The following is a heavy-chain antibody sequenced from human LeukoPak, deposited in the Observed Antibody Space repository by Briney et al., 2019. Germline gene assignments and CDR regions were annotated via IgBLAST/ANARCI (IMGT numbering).Heavy chain of an antibody. CDR1: GGSISSYY. J-gene: IGHJ3*02. CDR2: IYYSGST. CDR3: ARDGAPYYYDSSGYYHDAFDT. V-gene: IGHV4-59*01. D-gene: IGHD3-22*01. Sequence: PSETLSLTCTVSGGSISSYYWSWIRQRPGKGLEWIGYIYYSGSTNYNPSLNSRVTISVDTSKNQFSLKLSSVTAADTAVYYCARDGAPYYYDSSGYYHDAFDTWGQGTMVTVSS.